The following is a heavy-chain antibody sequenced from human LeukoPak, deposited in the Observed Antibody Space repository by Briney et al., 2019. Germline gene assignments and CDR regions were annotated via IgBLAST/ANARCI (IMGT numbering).Heavy chain of an antibody. CDR3: ARGIGDYSNYDYYYYGMDV. V-gene: IGHV1-2*06. D-gene: IGHD4-11*01. J-gene: IGHJ6*02. Sequence: ASVKVSCKASGYTFTGYCVHWVRQAPGQGLEWIGRINPNADITTYAQKFQGRVTVTRDTSINTAYMELSSLRSGDTAVYYCARGIGDYSNYDYYYYGMDVWGQGTTVTVSS. CDR2: INPNADIT. CDR1: GYTFTGYC.